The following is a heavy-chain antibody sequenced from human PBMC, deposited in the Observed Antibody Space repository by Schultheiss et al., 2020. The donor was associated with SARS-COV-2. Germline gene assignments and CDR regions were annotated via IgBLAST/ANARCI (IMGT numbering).Heavy chain of an antibody. V-gene: IGHV3-30*18. Sequence: GGSLRLSCAASGFTFSSYGMHWVRQAPGKGLEWVAVISYDGSNKYYADSVKGRFTISRDNSKNTLYLQMSSLRAEDTAVYYCAKDRDDYGDSFLDYWGQGTLVTVSS. J-gene: IGHJ4*02. D-gene: IGHD4-17*01. CDR1: GFTFSSYG. CDR3: AKDRDDYGDSFLDY. CDR2: ISYDGSNK.